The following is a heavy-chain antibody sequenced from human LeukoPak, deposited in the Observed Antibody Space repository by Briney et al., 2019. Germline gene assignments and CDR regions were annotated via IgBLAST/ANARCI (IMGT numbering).Heavy chain of an antibody. CDR3: APRGDIEHSYVYGKWFDP. CDR2: INHGGSS. J-gene: IGHJ5*02. Sequence: PSETLSLTCAVYGGSFSAYYWTWIRQPPGKGLEWIGEINHGGSSSYNSSLRSRVTISVDTSYKQFSLRLSSVTAADTTVYYCAPRGDIEHSYVYGKWFDPWGQGTRVTVSS. V-gene: IGHV4-34*01. CDR1: GGSFSAYY. D-gene: IGHD5-18*01.